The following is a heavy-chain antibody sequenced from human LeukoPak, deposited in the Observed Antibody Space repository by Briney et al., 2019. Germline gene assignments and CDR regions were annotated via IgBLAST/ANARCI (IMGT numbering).Heavy chain of an antibody. D-gene: IGHD3-16*01. J-gene: IGHJ4*02. CDR3: ARGGASLGY. CDR1: GGSISSYY. CDR2: IYYSGST. V-gene: IGHV4-59*12. Sequence: SETLSLTCTVSGGSISSYYWSWIRQPPGKGLEWIGSIYYSGSTYYNPSLKSRVTISVDTSKNQFSLKLSSVTAADTAVYYCARGGASLGYWGQGTLVTVSS.